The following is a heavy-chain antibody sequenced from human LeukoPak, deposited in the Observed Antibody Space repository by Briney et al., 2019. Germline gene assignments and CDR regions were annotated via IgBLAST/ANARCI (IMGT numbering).Heavy chain of an antibody. Sequence: PSETLSLTCTVSGGSISSGSYYWSWIRQPAGKGLEWIGRIYTSGSTNYNPSLKSRVTMSVDTSKNQFSLKLSSVTAADTAVYYCARWVYCSSTSCSKDYYYMDVWGKGTTVTVSS. CDR2: IYTSGST. CDR3: ARWVYCSSTSCSKDYYYMDV. D-gene: IGHD2-2*01. CDR1: GGSISSGSYY. J-gene: IGHJ6*03. V-gene: IGHV4-61*02.